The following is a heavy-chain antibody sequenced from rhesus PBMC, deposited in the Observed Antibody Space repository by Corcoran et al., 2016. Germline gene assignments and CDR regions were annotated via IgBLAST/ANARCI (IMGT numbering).Heavy chain of an antibody. J-gene: IGHJ4*01. D-gene: IGHD6-13*01. V-gene: IGHV4-106*01. CDR1: GGSISDDNY. CDR3: ARGGSWSLDY. Sequence: QVQLQESGPGLVKPSETLSLTFAVSGGSISDDNYWSWIRQPPGKGLGWVGYIYGSGGGTNYNPPLKNRVTISIDTSKNQFSLKLSSVTAADTAVYYCARGGSWSLDYWGQGVLVTVSS. CDR2: IYGSGGGT.